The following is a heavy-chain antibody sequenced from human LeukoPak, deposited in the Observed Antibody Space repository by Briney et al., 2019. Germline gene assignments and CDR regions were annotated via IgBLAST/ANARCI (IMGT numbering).Heavy chain of an antibody. D-gene: IGHD5-12*01. J-gene: IGHJ3*02. CDR3: ARETYSNSDHDDAFDI. CDR1: GFTFSSFA. V-gene: IGHV3-21*01. CDR2: ISRSSDYI. Sequence: PGGSLRLSCAASGFTFSSFAMHWVRQAPGKGLEWLSSISRSSDYIYYADSLKGRFTISRDNARNSLYLQMGSLRAEDTALYYCARETYSNSDHDDAFDIWGQGTMVTVSS.